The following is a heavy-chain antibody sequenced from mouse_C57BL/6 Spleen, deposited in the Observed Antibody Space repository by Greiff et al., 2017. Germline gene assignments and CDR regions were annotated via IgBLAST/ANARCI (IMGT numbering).Heavy chain of an antibody. J-gene: IGHJ2*01. Sequence: EVKVVESGPELVKPGASVKIPCKASGYTFTDYNMDWVKQSHGKSLEWIGDINPNNGGTIYNQKFKGKATLTVDKSSSTAYMELRSLTSEDTAVYYCARGYYGSSPHFDYWGQGTTLTVSS. V-gene: IGHV1-18*01. CDR1: GYTFTDYN. D-gene: IGHD1-1*01. CDR3: ARGYYGSSPHFDY. CDR2: INPNNGGT.